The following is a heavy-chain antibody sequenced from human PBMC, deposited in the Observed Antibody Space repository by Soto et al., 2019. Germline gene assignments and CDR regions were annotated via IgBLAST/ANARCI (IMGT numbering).Heavy chain of an antibody. V-gene: IGHV4-61*01. CDR2: IYYSGST. CDR1: GGSVSSGSYY. Sequence: SETLSLTCTVSGGSVSSGSYYWSWIRQPPGKGLEWIGYIYYSGSTNYNPSLKSRVTISVDTSKNQFSLKLSSVTAADTAVYYCARASTVTTLLDYWGQGTLVTVSS. J-gene: IGHJ4*02. D-gene: IGHD4-17*01. CDR3: ARASTVTTLLDY.